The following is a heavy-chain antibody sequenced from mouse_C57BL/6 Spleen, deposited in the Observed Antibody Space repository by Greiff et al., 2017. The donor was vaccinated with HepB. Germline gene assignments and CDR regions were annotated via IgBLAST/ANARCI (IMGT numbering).Heavy chain of an antibody. V-gene: IGHV5-4*01. CDR2: ISDGGSYT. CDR3: ARGLTTVVSDWYFDV. D-gene: IGHD1-1*01. Sequence: DVHLVESGGGLVKPGGSLKLSCAASGFTFSSYAMSWVRQTPEKRLEWVATISDGGSYTYYPDNVKGRFTISRDNAKNNLYLQLSHLKSEDTAMYYCARGLTTVVSDWYFDVWSTGTTVTVAS. J-gene: IGHJ1*03. CDR1: GFTFSSYA.